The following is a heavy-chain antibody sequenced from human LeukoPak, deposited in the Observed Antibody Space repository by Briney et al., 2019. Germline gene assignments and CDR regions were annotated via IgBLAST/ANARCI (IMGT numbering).Heavy chain of an antibody. CDR1: GGTFSSYA. Sequence: TSVKVSCKASGGTFSSYAISWVRQAPGQGLEWMGRIIPILGIANYAQKFQGRVTITADKSTSTAYMELSSLRSEDTAVYYCARVGVDYRPYYFDYWGQGTLVTVSS. CDR3: ARVGVDYRPYYFDY. CDR2: IIPILGIA. D-gene: IGHD3-16*01. J-gene: IGHJ4*02. V-gene: IGHV1-69*04.